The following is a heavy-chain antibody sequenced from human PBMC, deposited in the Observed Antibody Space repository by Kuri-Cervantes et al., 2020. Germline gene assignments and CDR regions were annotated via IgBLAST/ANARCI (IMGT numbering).Heavy chain of an antibody. V-gene: IGHV1-46*04. D-gene: IGHD3-10*01. CDR3: ARGRPLYASGPFDP. CDR1: GYTFTNYY. J-gene: IGHJ5*02. Sequence: ASVKVSCKASGYTFTNYYMHWVRQAPGQGLEWMGIINPNGGSTSYAQKLQGRVTMTRDTSTSTVYMELNSLRSEDTAVYYCARGRPLYASGPFDPWGQGTLVTVSS. CDR2: INPNGGST.